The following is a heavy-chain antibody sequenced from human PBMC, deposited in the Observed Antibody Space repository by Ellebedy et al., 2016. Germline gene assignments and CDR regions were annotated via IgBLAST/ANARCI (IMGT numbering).Heavy chain of an antibody. CDR1: GDTFRTYW. D-gene: IGHD1-26*01. V-gene: IGHV5-51*01. CDR3: ARRLVTGIK. CDR2: IYLGDSDI. J-gene: IGHJ4*02. Sequence: GESLKISXRDSGDTFRTYWIDWVRQMPGKGLEWLGMIYLGDSDIRYSPSFQGQVTISVDKSISTAYLQWSSLKASDTAIYYCARRLVTGIKWGQGTLVTVSS.